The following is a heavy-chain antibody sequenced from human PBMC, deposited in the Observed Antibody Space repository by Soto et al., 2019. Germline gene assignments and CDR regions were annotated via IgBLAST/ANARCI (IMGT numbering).Heavy chain of an antibody. CDR1: GGTFSSYT. V-gene: IGHV1-69*02. CDR2: IIPILGIA. Sequence: ASVKVSCKASGGTFSSYTISWVRQAPGQGLEWMGRIIPILGIANYAQKFQGRVTITADKSTSTAYMELSSLRSEDTAVYYCARIRFGYSSSWTSTDYFDYWGQGTLVTVSS. CDR3: ARIRFGYSSSWTSTDYFDY. J-gene: IGHJ4*02. D-gene: IGHD6-13*01.